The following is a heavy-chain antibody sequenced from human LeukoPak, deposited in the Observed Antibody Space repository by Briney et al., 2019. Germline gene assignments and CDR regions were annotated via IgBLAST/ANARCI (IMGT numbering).Heavy chain of an antibody. Sequence: GGSLRLSCAASGFTFSSYGMHWVRQAPGKGLEWVSGISGSGGSTYYADSVKGRFTISRDNSKDTLYLQLNSLRDEDTAIYFCAKGFKVPGVANYDVLDIWGQGTMVTVSS. J-gene: IGHJ3*02. CDR2: ISGSGGST. D-gene: IGHD4/OR15-4a*01. CDR3: AKGFKVPGVANYDVLDI. CDR1: GFTFSSYG. V-gene: IGHV3-23*01.